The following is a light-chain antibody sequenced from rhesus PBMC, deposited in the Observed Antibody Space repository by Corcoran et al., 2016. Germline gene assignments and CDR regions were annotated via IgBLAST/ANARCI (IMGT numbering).Light chain of an antibody. J-gene: IGKJ1*01. Sequence: DIQMTQSPSSLSASVGDKVTITCRASQGISTWLAWYQQQPGKALQLLIYKASSSQSGVPPRFRGKGSGTEFTLTIRSLQPEDVATYYWQQCNTPPWTFGQGTRVEIK. V-gene: IGKV1-21*01. CDR3: QQCNTPPWT. CDR2: KAS. CDR1: QGISTW.